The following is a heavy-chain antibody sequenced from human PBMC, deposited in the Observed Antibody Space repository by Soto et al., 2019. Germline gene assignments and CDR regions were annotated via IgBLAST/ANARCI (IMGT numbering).Heavy chain of an antibody. J-gene: IGHJ4*02. CDR2: IYKSAST. V-gene: IGHV4-61*01. CDR1: GGSVTSESYY. D-gene: IGHD1-26*01. CDR3: ASGNSASAYIDH. Sequence: QVQLQESGPELVKPSETLSLTCTVAGGSVTSESYYWSWLRQPPGKGLEWVGYIYKSASTDYNPSLKSRVTISVDTSKNQFSLKLNSVTTADTAIYFCASGNSASAYIDHWGQGTLVTVSS.